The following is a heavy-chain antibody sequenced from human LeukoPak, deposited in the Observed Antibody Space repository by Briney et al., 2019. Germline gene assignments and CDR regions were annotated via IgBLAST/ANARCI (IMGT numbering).Heavy chain of an antibody. J-gene: IGHJ4*02. CDR2: IKSKADGETI. D-gene: IGHD1-20*01. Sequence: GGSLRLSCAASGFTFTNAWMNWVRQAPGKGLEWVGRIKSKADGETIDYAAPVKGRFTFSRDDSKNMLYLQMNSLKSEDTAVYYCSTLTSRGLSDSWGQGTLVTASS. CDR1: GFTFTNAW. CDR3: STLTSRGLSDS. V-gene: IGHV3-15*07.